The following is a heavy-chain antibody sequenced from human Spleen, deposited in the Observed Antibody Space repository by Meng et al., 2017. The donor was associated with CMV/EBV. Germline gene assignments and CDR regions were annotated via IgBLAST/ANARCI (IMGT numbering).Heavy chain of an antibody. CDR3: ARGVVPTNYYYGMDV. Sequence: GESLKISCAASGFTFSDYTMNWVRQAPGKGLEWVSCINSSYHIFYADSVKGRFTISRDNAKNSLYLQMNSLRAEDTAVYYCARGVVPTNYYYGMDVWGQGTTVTVSS. J-gene: IGHJ6*02. CDR1: GFTFSDYT. D-gene: IGHD2-2*01. V-gene: IGHV3-69-1*01. CDR2: INSSYHI.